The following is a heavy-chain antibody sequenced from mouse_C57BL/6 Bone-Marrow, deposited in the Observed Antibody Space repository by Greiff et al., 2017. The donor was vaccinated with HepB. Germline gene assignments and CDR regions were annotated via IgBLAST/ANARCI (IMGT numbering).Heavy chain of an antibody. CDR1: GFTFSSYG. CDR3: ARRGSAWFAY. J-gene: IGHJ3*01. Sequence: EVQLQESGGDLVKPGGSLKLSCAASGFTFSSYGMSWVRQTPDKRLEWVATISSGGSYTYYPDSVKGRFTISRDNAKNTLYLQMSSLKSEDTAMYYCARRGSAWFAYWGQGTLVTVSA. V-gene: IGHV5-6*01. CDR2: ISSGGSYT. D-gene: IGHD3-1*01.